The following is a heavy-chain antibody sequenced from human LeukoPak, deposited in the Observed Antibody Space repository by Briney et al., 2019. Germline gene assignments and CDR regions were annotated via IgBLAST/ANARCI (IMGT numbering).Heavy chain of an antibody. CDR2: INWNGGST. Sequence: GGSLRLSCAASGFTFDDYGMSWVRQAPGKGLEWVSGINWNGGSTGYADSVKGRFTISRDNSKNTLYLQMNSLRAEDTAVYYCAKDAGSCSGGSCYSGGGWPRYPFDYWGQGTLVTVSS. V-gene: IGHV3-20*04. CDR3: AKDAGSCSGGSCYSGGGWPRYPFDY. J-gene: IGHJ4*02. D-gene: IGHD2-15*01. CDR1: GFTFDDYG.